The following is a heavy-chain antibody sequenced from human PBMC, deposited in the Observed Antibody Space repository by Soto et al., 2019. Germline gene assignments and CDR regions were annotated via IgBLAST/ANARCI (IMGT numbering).Heavy chain of an antibody. Sequence: GGSLRLSCAASGFTFSSYAMSWVRQAPGKGLEWVSAISGSGGSTYYADSGKGRLTISRDNSKNTLYLQMSSLRAEDTAVYYCAKGYCSSTSCHFDYWGQGTLVTVSS. CDR2: ISGSGGST. CDR3: AKGYCSSTSCHFDY. J-gene: IGHJ4*02. CDR1: GFTFSSYA. D-gene: IGHD2-2*01. V-gene: IGHV3-23*01.